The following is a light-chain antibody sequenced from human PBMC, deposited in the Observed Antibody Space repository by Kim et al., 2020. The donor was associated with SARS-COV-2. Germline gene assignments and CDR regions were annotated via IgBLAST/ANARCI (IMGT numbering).Light chain of an antibody. CDR1: KLGNRY. CDR2: RDN. J-gene: IGLJ2*01. CDR3: QAWDSSTYVV. V-gene: IGLV3-1*01. Sequence: VSPGQTANITCSGDKLGNRYAHWYQQKPGQSPVLVIYRDNKRPSGIPERFSGSNAGSTATLTISGTQALDEADYYCQAWDSSTYVVFGGGTKLTVL.